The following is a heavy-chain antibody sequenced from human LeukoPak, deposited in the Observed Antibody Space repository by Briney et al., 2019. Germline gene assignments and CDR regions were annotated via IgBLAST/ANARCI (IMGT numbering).Heavy chain of an antibody. V-gene: IGHV3-33*06. CDR3: AKEKWPYGSFDY. J-gene: IGHJ4*02. CDR1: GFTFSSYG. D-gene: IGHD3-10*01. Sequence: QPGRSLRLSCAASGFTFSSYGMHWIRQAPGKGLEWVAVIWYDGSNKYYADSVKGRFTISRDNSKNTLYLQMNSLRAEDTAVYYCAKEKWPYGSFDYWGQGTLVTVSS. CDR2: IWYDGSNK.